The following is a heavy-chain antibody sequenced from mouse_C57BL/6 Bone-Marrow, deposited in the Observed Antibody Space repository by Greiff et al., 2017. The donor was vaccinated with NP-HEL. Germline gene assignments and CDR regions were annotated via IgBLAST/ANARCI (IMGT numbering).Heavy chain of an antibody. CDR2: IDPSDSYT. J-gene: IGHJ2*01. CDR1: GYTFTSYW. D-gene: IGHD1-1*01. Sequence: VQLQQSGAELVKPGASVKLSCKASGYTFTSYWMQWVKQRPGQGLEWIGEIDPSDSYTNYNQKFKGKATLTVDTSSSTAYMQLSSLTSEDSAVYYCASYYYGSSYLDYWGQGTTLTVSS. CDR3: ASYYYGSSYLDY. V-gene: IGHV1-50*01.